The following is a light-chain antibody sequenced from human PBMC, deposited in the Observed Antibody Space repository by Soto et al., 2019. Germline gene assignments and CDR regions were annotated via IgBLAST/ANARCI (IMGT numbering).Light chain of an antibody. J-gene: IGKJ4*01. CDR1: QGISSY. CDR3: QQYYSYPLT. CDR2: AAS. Sequence: AIRMTQSPSSLSASTGDRVTITGRARQGISSYLAWYQQKPGKAPKLLIYAASTLQSGVPSRFSGSGSGTDFTLTISCLQSEDFATYYCQQYYSYPLTFGGGTKVEIK. V-gene: IGKV1-8*01.